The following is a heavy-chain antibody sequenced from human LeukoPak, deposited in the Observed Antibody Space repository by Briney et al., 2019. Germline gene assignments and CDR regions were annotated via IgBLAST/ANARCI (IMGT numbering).Heavy chain of an antibody. J-gene: IGHJ4*02. CDR1: GYAFTGYY. V-gene: IGHV1-2*02. Sequence: GASVKVSCKASGYAFTGYYMHWVRQAPGQGLEWMGWINPNSGGTNYAQKFQGRVTMTRDTSISTAYMELSRLRSDDTAVYYCARAAPGFVVATYWGQGTLVAVSS. CDR3: ARAAPGFVVATY. D-gene: IGHD2-21*01. CDR2: INPNSGGT.